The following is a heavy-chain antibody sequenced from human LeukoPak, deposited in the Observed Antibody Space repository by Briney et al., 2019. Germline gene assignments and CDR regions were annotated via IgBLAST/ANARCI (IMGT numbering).Heavy chain of an antibody. D-gene: IGHD5-18*01. V-gene: IGHV3-21*01. CDR1: GFTFSSYS. Sequence: GGSLRLSCAASGFTFSSYSMNWVRQAPGKGLEWVSSISSSSSYIYYADSVKGRFTISRDNAKNSLYLQMNSLRAEDTAVYYCAPTDVDTAMVPLFDYWGQGTLVTVSS. CDR2: ISSSSSYI. J-gene: IGHJ4*02. CDR3: APTDVDTAMVPLFDY.